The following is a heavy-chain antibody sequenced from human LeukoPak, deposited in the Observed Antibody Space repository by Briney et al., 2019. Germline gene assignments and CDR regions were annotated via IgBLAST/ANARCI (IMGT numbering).Heavy chain of an antibody. Sequence: GGSLRLSCAASGFTFRSYSVNWVRQAPGKGLEWLSYISSSSSTIYYADSVKGRFTISRDNAKNSLYLQMNSLRDEDSAVYYCAISDSKWGQGTLVTVSS. CDR3: AISDSK. CDR2: ISSSSSTI. J-gene: IGHJ4*02. V-gene: IGHV3-48*02. D-gene: IGHD3-22*01. CDR1: GFTFRSYS.